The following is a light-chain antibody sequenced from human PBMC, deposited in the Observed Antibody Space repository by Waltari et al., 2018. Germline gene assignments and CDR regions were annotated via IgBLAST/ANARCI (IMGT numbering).Light chain of an antibody. CDR3: QKYGSLPAT. J-gene: IGKJ1*01. Sequence: IMLTQSPGTLSLSPGERAPLSGRASQSISKYLARYQQKPGQAPRLLIYDASIRATGIPDRFSGSGYGTDFSLTSSRLEPEDYAVYYCQKYGSLPATFGRGTKVEIK. CDR1: QSISKY. CDR2: DAS. V-gene: IGKV3-20*01.